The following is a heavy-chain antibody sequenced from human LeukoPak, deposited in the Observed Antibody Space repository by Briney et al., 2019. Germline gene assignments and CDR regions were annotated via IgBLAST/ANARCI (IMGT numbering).Heavy chain of an antibody. CDR2: IYYSGST. V-gene: IGHV4-61*01. D-gene: IGHD3-16*01. CDR1: GGSVSSGSYY. Sequence: PSETLSLTCTVSGGSVSSGSYYWSWIRQPPGKGLEWIVYIYYSGSTNYNPSLKSRVTISVDTSKNQFSLKLSSVTAADTAVYYCARVGMITADAFDIWGQGTMVTVSS. CDR3: ARVGMITADAFDI. J-gene: IGHJ3*02.